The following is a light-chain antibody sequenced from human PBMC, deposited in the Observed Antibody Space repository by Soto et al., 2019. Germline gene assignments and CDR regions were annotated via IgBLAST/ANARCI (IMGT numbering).Light chain of an antibody. Sequence: DIQMTQSPSTLSASVGDRVTITCRASQSIDINLAWYQQKPGKAPNLLIYKASSLESGVPSRFSGSGSGTEFTLTISSLQPDDFATYYCKQYQHKSYPYTFGQGTKLEIK. CDR3: KQYQHKSYPYT. CDR1: QSIDIN. J-gene: IGKJ2*01. CDR2: KAS. V-gene: IGKV1-5*03.